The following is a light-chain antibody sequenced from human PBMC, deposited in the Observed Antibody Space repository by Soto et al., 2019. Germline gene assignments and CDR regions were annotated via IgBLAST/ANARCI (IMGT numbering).Light chain of an antibody. V-gene: IGKV1-5*03. CDR2: DAS. CDR3: QQHNPYSPYT. Sequence: DIQMTQSPSTLSASVGDRVTITCRASQSITNCLAWYQQKPGKAPKRLIFDASSLRSGGPSRFSGSGSGTEFTPTISSLQHEDFATYYCQQHNPYSPYTFGQGTKLEIK. CDR1: QSITNC. J-gene: IGKJ2*01.